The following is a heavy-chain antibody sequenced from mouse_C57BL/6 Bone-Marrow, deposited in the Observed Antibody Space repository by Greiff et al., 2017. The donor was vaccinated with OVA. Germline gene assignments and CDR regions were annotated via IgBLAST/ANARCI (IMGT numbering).Heavy chain of an antibody. D-gene: IGHD1-1*01. CDR2: IDPSDSYT. Sequence: QVQLQQPGAELVMPGASVKLSCKASGYTFTSYWMHWVKQRPGQGLEWIGEIDPSDSYTNYNQKFKGKSTLTVDKSSSTAYMQLSSLTSEDSAVYYWARKDYGSSNWYFDVWSTGTTVTVSS. J-gene: IGHJ1*03. V-gene: IGHV1-69*01. CDR3: ARKDYGSSNWYFDV. CDR1: GYTFTSYW.